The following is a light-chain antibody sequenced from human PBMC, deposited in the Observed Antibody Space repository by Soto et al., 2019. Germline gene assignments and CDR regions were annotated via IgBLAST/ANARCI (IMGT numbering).Light chain of an antibody. V-gene: IGKV1-5*01. CDR2: DAS. J-gene: IGKJ2*01. CDR3: QHYNGYPYT. Sequence: DIQMTQSPSSLSASVGDRVTITCRASQSIDNWLAWYQQKPGKAPHLLIYDASRLETGVPSRFSGSGSGTEFTLTISSLQADDFATYFCQHYNGYPYTFGPGTKLEIK. CDR1: QSIDNW.